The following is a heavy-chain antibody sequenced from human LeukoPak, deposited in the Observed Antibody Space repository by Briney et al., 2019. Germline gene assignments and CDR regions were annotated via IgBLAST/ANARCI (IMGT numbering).Heavy chain of an antibody. CDR2: IYYSGST. Sequence: KPSETLSLTCTVSGGSISSYYWSWIRQPPGKGLEWIGYIYYSGSTNYNPSLKSRVTISVDTSKNQFSLKLGSVTAADTAVYYCARGSMITFGGVIVPFDYWGQGTLVTVSS. CDR1: GGSISSYY. J-gene: IGHJ4*02. CDR3: ARGSMITFGGVIVPFDY. D-gene: IGHD3-16*02. V-gene: IGHV4-59*01.